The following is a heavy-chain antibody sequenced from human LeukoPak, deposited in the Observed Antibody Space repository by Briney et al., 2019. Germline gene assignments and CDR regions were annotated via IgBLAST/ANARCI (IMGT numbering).Heavy chain of an antibody. CDR3: ARQSYYDSSGYSPLSALDI. D-gene: IGHD3-22*01. CDR2: IYPGDSDT. V-gene: IGHV5-51*01. J-gene: IGHJ3*02. Sequence: GESLKISCKGSGYSFTSYWIGWVRQMPGKGLEWMGIIYPGDSDTRYRPSFQGQVTISADKSISTAYLQWSSLKALDTAMYYCARQSYYDSSGYSPLSALDIWGQGTMVTVSS. CDR1: GYSFTSYW.